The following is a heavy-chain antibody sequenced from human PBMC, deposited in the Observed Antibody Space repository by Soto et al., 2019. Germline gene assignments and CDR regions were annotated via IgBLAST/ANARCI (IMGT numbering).Heavy chain of an antibody. J-gene: IGHJ6*02. CDR2: IYTSGST. Sequence: SETLSLTCTVSGGSISSYYWSWIRQPAGKGLEWIGRIYTSGSTNYNPSLKSRVTMSVDTSKNQFSLKLSSVTAADTAVYYCARVVRGVTRSDYYYYYGMDVWGQGTTVTVSS. CDR1: GGSISSYY. D-gene: IGHD3-10*01. CDR3: ARVVRGVTRSDYYYYYGMDV. V-gene: IGHV4-4*07.